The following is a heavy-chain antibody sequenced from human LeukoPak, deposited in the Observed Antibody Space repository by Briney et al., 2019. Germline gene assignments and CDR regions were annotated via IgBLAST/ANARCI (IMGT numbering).Heavy chain of an antibody. CDR2: ISSSGSTI. J-gene: IGHJ6*02. Sequence: GGSLRLSCAASGFTFSSYEMNWVRQAPGKGLEWVSYISSSGSTIYYADSAKGRFTISRDNAKNSLYLQMNSLRAEDTAVYYCARDNNDYYGSGRMSPNYYYGMDVWGQGTTVTVSS. V-gene: IGHV3-48*03. D-gene: IGHD3-10*01. CDR3: ARDNNDYYGSGRMSPNYYYGMDV. CDR1: GFTFSSYE.